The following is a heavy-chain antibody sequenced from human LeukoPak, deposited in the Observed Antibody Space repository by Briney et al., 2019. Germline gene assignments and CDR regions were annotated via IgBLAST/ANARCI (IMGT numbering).Heavy chain of an antibody. Sequence: SQALSLTCAISGDSVSSNSATWHWIRQSPSRGLEWLGRTYYRSKWYNEYAVSVKSRITINPDTSKNQFSLQLNSVTPDDTAVYFCARGSPRHLDYWGQGTLVTVSS. CDR2: TYYRSKWYN. D-gene: IGHD6-19*01. J-gene: IGHJ4*02. V-gene: IGHV6-1*01. CDR3: ARGSPRHLDY. CDR1: GDSVSSNSAT.